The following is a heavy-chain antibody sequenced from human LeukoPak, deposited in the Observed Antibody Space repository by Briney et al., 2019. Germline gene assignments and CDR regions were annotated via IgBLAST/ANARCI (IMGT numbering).Heavy chain of an antibody. Sequence: PSETLSLTCAVYGGSFSGYYWSWIRRPPGKGLEWIGEINHSGSTNYNPSLKSRVTISVDTSKNQFSLKLSSVTAADTAVYYCARLSLDTMVRGVIPLFYDYWGQGTLVTVSS. V-gene: IGHV4-34*01. D-gene: IGHD3-10*01. CDR1: GGSFSGYY. CDR3: ARLSLDTMVRGVIPLFYDY. J-gene: IGHJ4*02. CDR2: INHSGST.